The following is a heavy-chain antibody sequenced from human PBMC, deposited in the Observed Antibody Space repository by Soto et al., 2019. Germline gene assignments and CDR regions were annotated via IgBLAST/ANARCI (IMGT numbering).Heavy chain of an antibody. D-gene: IGHD2-15*01. CDR2: INLGNGNT. V-gene: IGHV1-3*01. Sequence: QVQLVQSGAEVKKPGASVKVSCKASGYAFIYYPIHWVRQAPGQRLEWMGWINLGNGNTEYSEKFQGRITITSDTSASTVYMELSSLTSEDTAVYYCAREPLCGGRCYVTCFDPWGQGTLVTVSS. CDR1: GYAFIYYP. J-gene: IGHJ5*02. CDR3: AREPLCGGRCYVTCFDP.